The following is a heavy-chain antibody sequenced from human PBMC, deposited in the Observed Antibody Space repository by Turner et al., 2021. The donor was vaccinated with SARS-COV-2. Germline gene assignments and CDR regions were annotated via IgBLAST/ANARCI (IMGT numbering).Heavy chain of an antibody. CDR2: ISSSSSYI. CDR1: GFSFRRNS. V-gene: IGHV3-21*01. D-gene: IGHD3-22*01. Sequence: EVQLVDSGVGLFKPGGSLSLSCAAYGFSFRRNSMNWVRQAPGKGLEWVSSISSSSSYIYFADSVKGRFNISRDNAKNALYLQMNSLRAEDTAVYYCARARWHYYDSSGYYPDAFDIWGQGTMVTVSS. CDR3: ARARWHYYDSSGYYPDAFDI. J-gene: IGHJ3*02.